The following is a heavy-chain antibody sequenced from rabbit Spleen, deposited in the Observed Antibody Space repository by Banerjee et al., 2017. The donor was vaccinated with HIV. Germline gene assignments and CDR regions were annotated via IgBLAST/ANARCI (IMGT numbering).Heavy chain of an antibody. CDR1: GFHFSNYY. Sequence: QLKESGGGLVQPGGSLKLSCKASGFHFSNYYMSWVRQAPGKGLEWVGYIDPVFGITYYANWVNGRFSISRENAQNTVFLQMTSLTAADTATYFCARDGAGGSYFALWGQGTLVTVS. D-gene: IGHD8-1*01. V-gene: IGHV1S7*01. CDR3: ARDGAGGSYFAL. J-gene: IGHJ4*01. CDR2: IDPVFGIT.